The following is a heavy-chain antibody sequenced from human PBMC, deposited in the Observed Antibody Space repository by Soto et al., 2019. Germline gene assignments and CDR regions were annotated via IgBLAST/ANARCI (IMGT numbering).Heavy chain of an antibody. J-gene: IGHJ6*03. CDR2: IKQDGSEK. CDR3: ASPRVYYYMDV. V-gene: IGHV3-7*01. CDR1: GFTFSSYW. Sequence: GGSLRLSCAASGFTFSSYWMSWVRQAPGKGLEWVANIKQDGSEKYYVDSVKGRFTISRDNAKNSLYLQMNSLRAEDTAVYYCASPRVYYYMDVWGKGTTVTVSS.